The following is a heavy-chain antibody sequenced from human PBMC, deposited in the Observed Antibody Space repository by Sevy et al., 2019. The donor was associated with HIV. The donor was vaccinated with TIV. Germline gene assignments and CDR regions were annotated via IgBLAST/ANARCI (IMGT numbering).Heavy chain of an antibody. Sequence: GGSLRLSCAASGFAFSSNTMNWVGQAPGKGLEWVSSISSRSSYIYYTDSVKGRFITSRDDAKNSLYLDMHSLRVEDTAVYYCAKNPVWDDGSSPIDYWGQGTLVTVSS. D-gene: IGHD1-1*01. V-gene: IGHV3-21*01. CDR3: AKNPVWDDGSSPIDY. CDR2: ISSRSSYI. J-gene: IGHJ4*02. CDR1: GFAFSSNT.